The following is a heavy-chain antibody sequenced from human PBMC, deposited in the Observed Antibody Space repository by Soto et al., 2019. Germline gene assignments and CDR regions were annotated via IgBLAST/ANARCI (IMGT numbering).Heavy chain of an antibody. CDR3: AHGEINVDTAMEPPIDD. J-gene: IGHJ4*02. CDR1: GFSLSTSGVC. D-gene: IGHD5-18*01. V-gene: IGHV2-5*02. CDR2: IYWDDEK. Sequence: QITLKASGPTLVKPTQPLTLTCTFSGFSLSTSGVCVGWIRQSPGKALEWLALIYWDDEKRYSPSLKSKLTTTNYTPKNPVVLTMANIDPVDTATYYCAHGEINVDTAMEPPIDDWGQGAWVTGSS.